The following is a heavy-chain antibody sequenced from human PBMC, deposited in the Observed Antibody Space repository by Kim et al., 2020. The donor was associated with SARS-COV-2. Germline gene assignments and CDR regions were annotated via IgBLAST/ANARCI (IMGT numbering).Heavy chain of an antibody. CDR2: VFHTGDT. V-gene: IGHV4-59*12. CDR3: VGSRTGYNP. D-gene: IGHD3-9*01. J-gene: IGHJ5*02. CDR1: GGSIYSFY. Sequence: SETLSLTCSVSGGSIYSFYWTWIRQPPGKGLEWIGYVFHTGDTYYSPSLRSRVSMSIDTSKNQYSLKLSSVTAADTAVYYCVGSRTGYNPWGQGTPVTVSS.